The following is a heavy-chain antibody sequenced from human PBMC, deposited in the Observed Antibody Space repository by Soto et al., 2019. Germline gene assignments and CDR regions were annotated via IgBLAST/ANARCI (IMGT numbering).Heavy chain of an antibody. CDR2: IDGSGGTT. V-gene: IGHV3-23*01. CDR1: GFPFSSTD. J-gene: IGHJ5*02. CDR3: AKNSGWFDT. D-gene: IGHD3-10*01. Sequence: GGSLRLSCAASGFPFSSTDMTWVRQAPGKGLEWVSTIDGSGGTTYYADSVKGRFTISRDNSINTVFLQMNSLRADDTALYFCAKNSGWFDTWGQGALVTVSS.